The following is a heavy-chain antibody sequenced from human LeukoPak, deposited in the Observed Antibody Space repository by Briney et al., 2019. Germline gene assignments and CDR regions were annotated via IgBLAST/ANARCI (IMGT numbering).Heavy chain of an antibody. V-gene: IGHV1-69*13. Sequence: ASVKVSCKASGGTFSSYAISWVRQAPGQGLEWMGGIIPIFGTANYAQKFQSRVTITADESTSTVYMELSSLRSEDTAVYYCASQRSLSGSYSDYWGQGTLVTVSS. CDR1: GGTFSSYA. CDR2: IIPIFGTA. CDR3: ASQRSLSGSYSDY. D-gene: IGHD1-26*01. J-gene: IGHJ4*02.